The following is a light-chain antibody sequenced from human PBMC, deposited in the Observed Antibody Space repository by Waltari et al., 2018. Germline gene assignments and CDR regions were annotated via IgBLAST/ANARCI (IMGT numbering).Light chain of an antibody. CDR1: SSNIGAGYD. Sequence: QSVLTQPPSVSGAPGQRVTISCTGSSSNIGAGYDVHWYQQLPGTAPKLLIYHNNNRPSGVPDRFSGSKSGTSASLAITGRQAEDEADYDCQSYDGSLGGAVFGGGTQLTVL. CDR2: HNN. V-gene: IGLV1-40*01. CDR3: QSYDGSLGGAV. J-gene: IGLJ7*01.